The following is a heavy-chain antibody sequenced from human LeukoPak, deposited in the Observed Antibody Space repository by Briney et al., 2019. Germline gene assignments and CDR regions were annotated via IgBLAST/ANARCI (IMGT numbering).Heavy chain of an antibody. V-gene: IGHV4-59*01. CDR3: ASFRGGVDSSPFDY. CDR2: IYYSGST. CDR1: DGSISSYY. Sequence: PSETLSLTCTVSDGSISSYYWSWIRQPPGKGLEWIGYIYYSGSTNYNPSLKSRVTISVDTSKNQFSLKLSSVTAADTAVYYCASFRGGVDSSPFDYWGQGTLVTVSS. D-gene: IGHD3-22*01. J-gene: IGHJ4*02.